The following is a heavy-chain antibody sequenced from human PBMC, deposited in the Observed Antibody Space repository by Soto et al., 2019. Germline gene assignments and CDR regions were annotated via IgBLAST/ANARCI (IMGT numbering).Heavy chain of an antibody. CDR2: INDSGNI. CDR3: ARGLILWFGELSRRGGYYYYMDV. J-gene: IGHJ6*03. D-gene: IGHD3-10*01. V-gene: IGHV4-34*01. Sequence: TSETLSLTCAVYGGSFSGYQWSWIRQTPGKGLEWIGEINDSGNINYNPSLRSRVTILVDTAKKQISLKLSSVTAADTAVYFCARGLILWFGELSRRGGYYYYMDVWGKGTTVTVFS. CDR1: GGSFSGYQ.